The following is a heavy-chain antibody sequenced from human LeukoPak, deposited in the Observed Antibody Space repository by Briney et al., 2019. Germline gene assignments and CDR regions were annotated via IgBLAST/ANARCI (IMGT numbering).Heavy chain of an antibody. CDR1: GFTFSSYA. Sequence: GGSLRLSCAASGFTFSSYAMSWVRQAPGKGLEWVSAISGSGGSTYYADSVKGRFTISRDNSKNTLYLQMNSLRAEDTAVYYCAKRFASAGITDRYFDYWGQGTLVTVSS. J-gene: IGHJ4*02. D-gene: IGHD3-10*01. V-gene: IGHV3-23*01. CDR3: AKRFASAGITDRYFDY. CDR2: ISGSGGST.